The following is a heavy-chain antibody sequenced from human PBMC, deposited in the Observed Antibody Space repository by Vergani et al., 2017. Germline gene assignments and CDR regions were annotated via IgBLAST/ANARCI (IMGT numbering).Heavy chain of an antibody. CDR1: GGSISSYY. V-gene: IGHV4-59*12. CDR3: ARDAPTVGYFDY. J-gene: IGHJ4*02. D-gene: IGHD4-17*01. CDR2: IYYSGST. Sequence: QVQLQESGPGLVKPSETLSLTCTVSGGSISSYYWSWIRQPPGKGLEWIGYIYYSGSTYYNPSLKSRVTISVDTSKNQFSLKLSSVTAADTAVYYCARDAPTVGYFDYWGQGTLVTVSS.